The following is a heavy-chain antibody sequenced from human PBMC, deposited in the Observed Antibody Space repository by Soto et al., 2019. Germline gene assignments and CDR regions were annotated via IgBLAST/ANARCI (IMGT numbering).Heavy chain of an antibody. Sequence: QVQLVESGGGVVQPGRSLRLSCAASGFTFSSYAMHWVRQAPGKGLEWVAVISYDGSNKYYADSVKGRFTIARDNSKNTRERQMNSRRAEDTAVYYWASDYARYKSGDGVSMDVWGQGTTVTVSS. J-gene: IGHJ6*02. CDR3: ASDYARYKSGDGVSMDV. CDR1: GFTFSSYA. CDR2: ISYDGSNK. V-gene: IGHV3-30-3*01. D-gene: IGHD5-12*01.